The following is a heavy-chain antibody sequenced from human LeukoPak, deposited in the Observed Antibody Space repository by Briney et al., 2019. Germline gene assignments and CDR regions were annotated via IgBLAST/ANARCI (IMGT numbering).Heavy chain of an antibody. V-gene: IGHV3-23*01. CDR3: AKVGGIEMATCLDY. J-gene: IGHJ4*02. D-gene: IGHD5-24*01. Sequence: PGGSLRLSCAASGFTFSSYAMSWVRQAPGKGLEWVSAISGSGGSTYYADSVKGRFTISRDNSKNTLYLQMNSLRAEDTAVYYCAKVGGIEMATCLDYWGQGTLVTVSS. CDR2: ISGSGGST. CDR1: GFTFSSYA.